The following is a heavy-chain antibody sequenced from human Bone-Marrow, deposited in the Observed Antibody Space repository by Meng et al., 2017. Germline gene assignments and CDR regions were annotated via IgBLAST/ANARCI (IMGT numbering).Heavy chain of an antibody. V-gene: IGHV4-30-2*01. CDR2: IYHSGST. CDR1: GGSISNGGYS. Sequence: QLQLQESGSGLVKPSQTLSLPCAVPGGSISNGGYSLSWIRQPPGKGLEWIGYIYHSGSTYYNPSLKSRVTISVDTSKNQFSLKLSSVTAADTAVYYCARGKSNSSPPFDPWGQGTLVTVSS. J-gene: IGHJ5*02. D-gene: IGHD6-6*01. CDR3: ARGKSNSSPPFDP.